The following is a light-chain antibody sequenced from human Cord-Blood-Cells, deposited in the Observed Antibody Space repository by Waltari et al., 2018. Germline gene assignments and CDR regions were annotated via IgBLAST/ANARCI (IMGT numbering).Light chain of an antibody. J-gene: IGLJ3*02. V-gene: IGLV2-23*01. CDR3: CSYAGSSTWV. CDR1: SSGVGSYNL. CDR2: EGS. Sequence: QSALTQPAPVSGSPGQSITISRTGTSSGVGSYNLVSWYQQHTGKAPKLMIYEGSKRPSGVSNRFSGSKSGNTASLTISGLQAEDEADYYCCSYAGSSTWVFGGGTKLTVL.